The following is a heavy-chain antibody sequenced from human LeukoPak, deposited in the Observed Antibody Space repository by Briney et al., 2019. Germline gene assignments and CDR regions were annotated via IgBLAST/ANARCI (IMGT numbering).Heavy chain of an antibody. CDR2: ISAYNGNT. D-gene: IGHD5-24*01. Sequence: ASVKVSCKASGYTFTSYGISWVRQAPGQGLEWMGWISAYNGNTNYAQKLQGRVTMTTDTSTSTAYMELRSLRSDDTAVYYCARDAKVVMATIRAFDIWGQGTMVTVSS. CDR1: GYTFTSYG. CDR3: ARDAKVVMATIRAFDI. V-gene: IGHV1-18*01. J-gene: IGHJ3*02.